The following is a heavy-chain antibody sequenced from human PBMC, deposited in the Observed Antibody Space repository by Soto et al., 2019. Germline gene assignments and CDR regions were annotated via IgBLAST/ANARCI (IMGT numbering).Heavy chain of an antibody. CDR1: GYTFTSYG. CDR2: ISAYNGNT. Sequence: ASVKVSCKASGYTFTSYGISWVRQAPGQGLEWMGWISAYNGNTNYGQSLQGRVIMTTDTATSTAYMEVRSLRSDDTAVYYCAREGADYGDYYGMDVWGQGTTVTVSS. CDR3: AREGADYGDYYGMDV. D-gene: IGHD4-17*01. V-gene: IGHV1-18*04. J-gene: IGHJ6*02.